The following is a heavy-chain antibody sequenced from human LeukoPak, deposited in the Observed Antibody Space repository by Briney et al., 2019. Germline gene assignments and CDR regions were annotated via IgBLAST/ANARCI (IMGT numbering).Heavy chain of an antibody. CDR1: GDSTSGYY. CDR2: VYRSGQS. V-gene: IGHV4-59*08. CDR3: ARQVGWFDP. J-gene: IGHJ5*02. D-gene: IGHD1-26*01. Sequence: SETLSLTCTVSGDSTSGYYWGWIRQSPGRAPEWLAYVYRSGQSDYNSSLRGRVTISLDTSKNQFSLKLTSVTAADTAVYYCARQVGWFDPWGQGTLVTVSS.